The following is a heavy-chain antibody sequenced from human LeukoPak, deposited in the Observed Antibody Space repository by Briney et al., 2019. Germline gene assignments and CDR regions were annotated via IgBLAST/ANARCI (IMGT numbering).Heavy chain of an antibody. D-gene: IGHD3-10*01. CDR3: ARYPIPHYYGSGSYYNYGMDV. Sequence: GASVKVSCKASRGTFSSYAISGVRQAPGQELEGMGGIIPFFGTANYAQKFQGGVTITPDKSTSTAYTELRSMSTEDTAVYYCARYPIPHYYGSGSYYNYGMDVWGKGTTVTVSS. J-gene: IGHJ6*04. CDR2: IIPFFGTA. CDR1: RGTFSSYA. V-gene: IGHV1-69*06.